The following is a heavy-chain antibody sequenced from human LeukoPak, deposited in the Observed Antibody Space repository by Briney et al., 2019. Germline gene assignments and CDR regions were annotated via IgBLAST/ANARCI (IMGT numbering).Heavy chain of an antibody. CDR2: INPNSGGT. Sequence: ASVKVSCKASGYTFTGYYMHWVRQAPGQGLEWMGWINPNSGGTNYAQKFQGRVTMTRDTSISTAYMELSRLRSDDTAVYYCARGSGLLVVTPGAYYFDYWGQGTLVTVSS. CDR3: ARGSGLLVVTPGAYYFDY. J-gene: IGHJ4*02. CDR1: GYTFTGYY. V-gene: IGHV1-2*02. D-gene: IGHD4-23*01.